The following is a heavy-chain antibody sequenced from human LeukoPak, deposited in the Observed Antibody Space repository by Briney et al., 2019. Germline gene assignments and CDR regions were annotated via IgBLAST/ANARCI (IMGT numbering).Heavy chain of an antibody. V-gene: IGHV3-74*01. Sequence: GGSLRLSCAASGFAFSSNWMHWVRQSPGKGLVWGSHISTDARTITYAAFVKGRFTISRDNAKNSVYLQMNSLRVEDTAVYYCAKDYDFWSGYYALDYWGQGTLVTVSS. D-gene: IGHD3-3*01. CDR3: AKDYDFWSGYYALDY. J-gene: IGHJ4*02. CDR1: GFAFSSNW. CDR2: ISTDARTI.